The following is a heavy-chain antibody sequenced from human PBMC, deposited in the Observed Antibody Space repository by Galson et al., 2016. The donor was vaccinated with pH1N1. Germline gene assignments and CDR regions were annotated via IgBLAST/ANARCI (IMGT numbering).Heavy chain of an antibody. CDR3: VRDLSGYFTTTHY. V-gene: IGHV1-2*02. J-gene: IGHJ4*02. CDR2: IKPNTGDT. Sequence: SVKVSCKASGYTFTAYQIHWVRQAPGQGLEWMGWIKPNTGDTTYAQKFQGRVTMTSDTSINTAYIEVTSLTSDDTAVYYCVRDLSGYFTTTHYWGQGTLVTVSS. CDR1: GYTFTAYQ. D-gene: IGHD3-3*01.